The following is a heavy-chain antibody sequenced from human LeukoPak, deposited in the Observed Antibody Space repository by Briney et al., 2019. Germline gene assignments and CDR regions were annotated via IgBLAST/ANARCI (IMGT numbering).Heavy chain of an antibody. CDR3: ARGRGDYVWGSYRYTPFDY. CDR2: INHSGST. V-gene: IGHV4-39*07. Sequence: SETLSLTCTVSGGSISSSSYYWGWIRQPPGKGLEWIGEINHSGSTNYNPSLKSRVTISVDTSKNQFSLKLSSVTAADTAVYYCARGRGDYVWGSYRYTPFDYWGQGTLVTVSS. CDR1: GGSISSSSYY. J-gene: IGHJ4*02. D-gene: IGHD3-16*02.